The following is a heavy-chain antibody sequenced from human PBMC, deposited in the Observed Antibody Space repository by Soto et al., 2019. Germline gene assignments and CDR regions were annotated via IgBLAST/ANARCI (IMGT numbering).Heavy chain of an antibody. CDR2: ISASGGST. CDR3: AKRYYYDGGGPYGMDV. CDR1: GLTFSSFG. J-gene: IGHJ6*02. V-gene: IGHV3-23*01. Sequence: QPGGSLRLSCAVSGLTFSSFGMSWVRQAPGKGLEWASVISASGGSTYYADSVKGRFTISRDNSKNTLYLQMNSLRAEDTAVYYCAKRYYYDGGGPYGMDVWGQGTTVTVSS. D-gene: IGHD3-22*01.